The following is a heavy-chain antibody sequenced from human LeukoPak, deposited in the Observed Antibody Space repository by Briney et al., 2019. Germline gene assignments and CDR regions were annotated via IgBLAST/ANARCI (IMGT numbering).Heavy chain of an antibody. V-gene: IGHV3-48*03. Sequence: GGSLRLSCAASGFTFSSYEMNRVRQAPGKGLEWVSYISSSGSTIYYADSVKGRFAISRDNAKNSLYLQMNSLRAEDTAVYYCARVLTVYYYGMDVWGQGTTVTVSS. CDR2: ISSSGSTI. CDR3: ARVLTVYYYGMDV. CDR1: GFTFSSYE. J-gene: IGHJ6*02.